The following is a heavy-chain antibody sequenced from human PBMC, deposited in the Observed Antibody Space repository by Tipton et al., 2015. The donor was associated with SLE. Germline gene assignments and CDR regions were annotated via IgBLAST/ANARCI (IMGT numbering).Heavy chain of an antibody. V-gene: IGHV4-59*07. J-gene: IGHJ3*02. CDR2: IYYSGST. CDR3: ARAGYSNEPDAFDI. D-gene: IGHD4-11*01. Sequence: TLSLTCAVSGGSISPYYWSWIRQPPGKGLEWIGYIYYSGSTNYNPSLKSRVTILVDTSKNQFSLKLSSVTAADTAVYYCARAGYSNEPDAFDIWGQGTMVTVSS. CDR1: GGSISPYY.